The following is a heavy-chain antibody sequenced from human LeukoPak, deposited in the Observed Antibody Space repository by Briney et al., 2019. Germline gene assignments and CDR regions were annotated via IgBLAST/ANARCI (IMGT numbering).Heavy chain of an antibody. D-gene: IGHD2-15*01. CDR3: ARDGVRAIVVVPLN. CDR2: ISAYNGNT. J-gene: IGHJ4*02. CDR1: GYTFTSYG. V-gene: IGHV1-18*01. Sequence: ASVKVSCKASGYTFTSYGISWVRQAPGQGLEWMGWISAYNGNTNYAQKLQGRVTMTIDTSTSTAYMELRSLRSDDTAVYYCARDGVRAIVVVPLNWGQGTLVTVSS.